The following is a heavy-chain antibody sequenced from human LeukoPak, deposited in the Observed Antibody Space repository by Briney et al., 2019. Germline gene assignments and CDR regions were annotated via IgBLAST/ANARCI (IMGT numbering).Heavy chain of an antibody. CDR1: GFTFSSYS. CDR2: ISSSSSTI. CDR3: ARTVGTSAGDAFDF. V-gene: IGHV3-48*01. J-gene: IGHJ3*01. Sequence: GGSLRLSCAASGFTFSSYSMNWVRQAPGKGLEWVSYISSSSSTIYYADSVKGRFTISRDNAKNSVYLQMNSLRAEDTAVYYCARTVGTSAGDAFDFWGQGTMVIVSS. D-gene: IGHD1-26*01.